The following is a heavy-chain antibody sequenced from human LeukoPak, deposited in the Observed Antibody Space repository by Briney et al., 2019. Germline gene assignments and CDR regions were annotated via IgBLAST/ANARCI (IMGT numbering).Heavy chain of an antibody. J-gene: IGHJ3*02. CDR2: ISSSSSYI. V-gene: IGHV3-21*01. Sequence: GGSLRLSCAASGFTLSSYSMNWVRQAPGKGLEWVSSISSSSSYIYYADSVKGRFTISRDNAKNSLYLQMNSLRAEDTAVYYCARSDGYYYLDAFDIWGQGTMVTVSS. D-gene: IGHD3-22*01. CDR1: GFTLSSYS. CDR3: ARSDGYYYLDAFDI.